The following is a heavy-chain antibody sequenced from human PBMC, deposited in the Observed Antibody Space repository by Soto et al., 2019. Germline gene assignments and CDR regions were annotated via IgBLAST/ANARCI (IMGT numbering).Heavy chain of an antibody. CDR3: TKLIQLWLSRPDY. J-gene: IGHJ4*02. Sequence: AGGSLRLSCTASGFTFGDYAMSWFRQAPGKGLEWVGFIRSKAYGGTTEYAASVKGRFTISRDDSKSIAYLHMNSLKTEDTAVYYCTKLIQLWLSRPDYWGQGALVTVSS. CDR1: GFTFGDYA. V-gene: IGHV3-49*03. CDR2: IRSKAYGGTT. D-gene: IGHD5-18*01.